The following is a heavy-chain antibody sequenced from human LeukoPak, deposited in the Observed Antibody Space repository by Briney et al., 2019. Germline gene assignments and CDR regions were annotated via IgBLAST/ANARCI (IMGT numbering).Heavy chain of an antibody. CDR3: ARVGSNSYYYMDV. Sequence: ASVKVSCKTSGYSFTSYDINWVRQATGQGLEWMGWMSPNSGNTGYAQKFQGRVTMTRDTSMRTAYMELSSLRSEDTAVYYCARVGSNSYYYMDVWGKGTTVTVSS. D-gene: IGHD2-2*01. CDR1: GYSFTSYD. V-gene: IGHV1-8*01. CDR2: MSPNSGNT. J-gene: IGHJ6*03.